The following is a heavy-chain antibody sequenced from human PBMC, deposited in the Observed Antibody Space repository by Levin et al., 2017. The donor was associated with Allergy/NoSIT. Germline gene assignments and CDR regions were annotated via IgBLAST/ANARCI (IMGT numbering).Heavy chain of an antibody. CDR3: ARRYCIGGLCPFEY. CDR2: IYPGDSDT. Sequence: GGSLRLSCKVSGYSFTTYWIGWLRQMPGKGLEWMGIIYPGDSDTRYSPSFQGQVTISADKSISTAYLQWSSLKASDTAIYYCARRYCIGGLCPFEYWGQGTLVTVSS. V-gene: IGHV5-51*01. D-gene: IGHD2-8*02. J-gene: IGHJ4*02. CDR1: GYSFTTYW.